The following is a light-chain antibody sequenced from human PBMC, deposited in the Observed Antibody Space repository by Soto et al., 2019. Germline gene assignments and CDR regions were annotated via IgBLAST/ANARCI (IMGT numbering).Light chain of an antibody. CDR2: GPS. CDR1: QNVAGD. J-gene: IGKJ5*01. CDR3: QQYKNWPIT. Sequence: EIVMIQSPVTLSVSPGERAVLSCRASQNVAGDLAWYQQKPGQAPRLLIYGPSTRAAGIPSRFSGSGFETEFTLIISGLQSEDSAVYFCQQYKNWPITFGQGTRLEIK. V-gene: IGKV3-15*01.